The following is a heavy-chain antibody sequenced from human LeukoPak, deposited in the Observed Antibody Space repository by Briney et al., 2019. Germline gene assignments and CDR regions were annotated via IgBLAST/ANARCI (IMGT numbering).Heavy chain of an antibody. J-gene: IGHJ4*02. CDR1: GGSISSYY. V-gene: IGHV4-59*08. CDR2: IYYSGST. D-gene: IGHD3-22*01. CDR3: AKDLGFDNSGFYHLNFDS. Sequence: PSETLSLTCTVSGGSISSYYWSWIRQPPGKGLEWIGYIYYSGSTNYNPSLKSRVTISVDTSKNQFSLKLSSVTAADTAVYYCAKDLGFDNSGFYHLNFDSWGQGTLVTVSS.